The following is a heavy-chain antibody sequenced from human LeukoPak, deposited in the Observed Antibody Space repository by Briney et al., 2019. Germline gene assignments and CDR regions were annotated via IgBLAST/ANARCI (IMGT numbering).Heavy chain of an antibody. Sequence: GGSLRLSCAASGFTFSSYGMHWVRQAPGKGLEWVAVIWYDGSNKYYADSVKGRFTISRDNSKNTLYLQMNSLRAEDTAVYYCARGQVAEWLVRVYYYGMDVWGQGTTVTVSS. D-gene: IGHD6-19*01. CDR3: ARGQVAEWLVRVYYYGMDV. CDR1: GFTFSSYG. CDR2: IWYDGSNK. V-gene: IGHV3-33*01. J-gene: IGHJ6*02.